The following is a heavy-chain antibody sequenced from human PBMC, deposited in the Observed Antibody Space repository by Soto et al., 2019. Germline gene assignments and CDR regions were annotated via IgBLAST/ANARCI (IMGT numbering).Heavy chain of an antibody. CDR1: GFTFSGSA. J-gene: IGHJ4*02. V-gene: IGHV3-73*02. Sequence: EVQLVESGGGLVQPGESLKLSCAASGFTFSGSAMHWVRQASGKGLEWVGRIRSKANNYATGYAASVEGRFTISRDDSKNTAYLQMNSLKTDDTALYYCTSIVGTTASLTRVDYWGQGTLVTVSS. D-gene: IGHD1-26*01. CDR3: TSIVGTTASLTRVDY. CDR2: IRSKANNYAT.